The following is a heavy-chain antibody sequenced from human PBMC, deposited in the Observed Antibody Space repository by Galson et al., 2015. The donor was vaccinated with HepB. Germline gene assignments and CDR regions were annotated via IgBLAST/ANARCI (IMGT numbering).Heavy chain of an antibody. CDR3: AKDRSSSGWYQDY. D-gene: IGHD6-19*01. J-gene: IGHJ4*02. CDR2: ISYDGSNK. Sequence: SLRLSCAASGFTFSSYGMHWVRQAPGKGLEWVAVISYDGSNKYYADSVKGRFTISRDNSKNTLYLQMNSLRAEDTAVYYCAKDRSSSGWYQDYWGQGTLVTVSS. CDR1: GFTFSSYG. V-gene: IGHV3-30*18.